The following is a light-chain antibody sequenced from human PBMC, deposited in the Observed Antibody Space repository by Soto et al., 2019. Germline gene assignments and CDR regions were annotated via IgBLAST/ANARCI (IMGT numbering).Light chain of an antibody. CDR1: QSVRSD. J-gene: IGKJ1*01. CDR3: QQSIDWPLT. Sequence: EIVLTQSPGTLSLSPGERATRSCRASQSVRSDVGWYQQKPGQAPRLLIYHTSNRATGIPARFSGSGSGTDFTLTISSLEPEDFAVYYCQQSIDWPLTFGQGIKVEVK. V-gene: IGKV3-11*01. CDR2: HTS.